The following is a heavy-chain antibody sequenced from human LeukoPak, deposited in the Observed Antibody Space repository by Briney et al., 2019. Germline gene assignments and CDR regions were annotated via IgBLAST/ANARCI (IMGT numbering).Heavy chain of an antibody. Sequence: PGGSPRLSCAVSGFTFSSYSMNWVRQAPGKGLEWVSSISSSGIYKYYSDSVKGRFTISRDNAKNSLYLQMNSLRAEDTAVYFCARDRTDQLPHDAFDIWGQGTLVTVSS. D-gene: IGHD2-2*01. CDR2: ISSSGIYK. CDR1: GFTFSSYS. CDR3: ARDRTDQLPHDAFDI. V-gene: IGHV3-21*01. J-gene: IGHJ3*02.